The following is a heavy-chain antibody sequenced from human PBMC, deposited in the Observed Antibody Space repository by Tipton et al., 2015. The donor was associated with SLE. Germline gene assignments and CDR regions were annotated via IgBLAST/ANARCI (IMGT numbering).Heavy chain of an antibody. CDR3: ARAEFSSNWYMYWHFDL. J-gene: IGHJ2*01. CDR1: GESVSGYY. V-gene: IGHV4-34*01. CDR2: IHDSGDV. Sequence: GLVKPSETLSLICGVDGESVSGYYWTWIRQSPGKGLEWIGDIHDSGDVNHNTSLKTRVTMSVDTSKNQFSLKLRSVTATDTAVYYCARAEFSSNWYMYWHFDLWGRGTLVTVSS. D-gene: IGHD6-13*01.